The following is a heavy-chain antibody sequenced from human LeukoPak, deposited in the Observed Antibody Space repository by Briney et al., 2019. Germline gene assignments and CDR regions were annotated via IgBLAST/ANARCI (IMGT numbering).Heavy chain of an antibody. V-gene: IGHV4-61*02. D-gene: IGHD2-15*01. CDR2: IYTSGST. J-gene: IGHJ6*03. Sequence: PSQTLSLTCAVSGVSISRGGYSWSWIRQPPGKGLEWIGRIYTSGSTNYNPSLKSRVTMSVDTSKNQFSLKLSSVTAADTAVYYCARVLRYCSGGNCYSGGLGYMDVWGKGTTVTISS. CDR3: ARVLRYCSGGNCYSGGLGYMDV. CDR1: GVSISRGGYS.